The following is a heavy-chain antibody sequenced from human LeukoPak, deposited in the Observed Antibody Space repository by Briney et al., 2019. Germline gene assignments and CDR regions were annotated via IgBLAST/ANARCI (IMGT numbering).Heavy chain of an antibody. CDR2: IYYSGST. CDR3: ARVLGSGWFLDR. V-gene: IGHV4-59*01. J-gene: IGHJ5*02. Sequence: SETLSLTCTVSGGSISSYYWSWIRQPPEKGPEWIGYIYYSGSTNYNPSLKSRVTISVDTSKNQFSLKLSSVTAACTAVYYCARVLGSGWFLDRWGQGTLVTVSS. CDR1: GGSISSYY. D-gene: IGHD6-19*01.